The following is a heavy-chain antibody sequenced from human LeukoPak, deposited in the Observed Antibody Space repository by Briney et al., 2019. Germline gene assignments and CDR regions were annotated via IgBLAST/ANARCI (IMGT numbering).Heavy chain of an antibody. CDR2: IYYSGST. V-gene: IGHV4-59*01. J-gene: IGHJ6*03. D-gene: IGHD5-18*01. Sequence: SETLSLTCTVSGGSISSYYWSWIRQPPGKGLEWIGYIYYSGSTNYNPSLKSRVNISVDTSKNQFSLKLSSVTAADTAVYYCARTTEGGYTYDYFYYYYMDVWGKGTTVTISS. CDR3: ARTTEGGYTYDYFYYYYMDV. CDR1: GGSISSYY.